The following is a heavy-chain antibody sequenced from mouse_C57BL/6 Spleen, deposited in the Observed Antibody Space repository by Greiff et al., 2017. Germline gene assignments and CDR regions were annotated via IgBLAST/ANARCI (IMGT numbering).Heavy chain of an antibody. CDR3: ARFSYGSYGAY. V-gene: IGHV1-59*01. D-gene: IGHD2-1*01. Sequence: QVQLQQPGAELVRPGTSVKLSCQASGYTFTLYWMHWVKQRPGQGLEWIGVIDPSDSYTNYNQKFKGKATLTVDTSSSTAYMQLSSLTSEDSAVYYCARFSYGSYGAYWGQGTLVTVSA. CDR1: GYTFTLYW. J-gene: IGHJ3*01. CDR2: IDPSDSYT.